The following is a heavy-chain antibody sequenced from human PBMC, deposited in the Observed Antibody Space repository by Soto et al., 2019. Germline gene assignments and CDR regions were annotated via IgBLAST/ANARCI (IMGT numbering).Heavy chain of an antibody. D-gene: IGHD5-18*01. V-gene: IGHV3-15*01. Sequence: DVQLVESGGGLVKPGGSLRLSCAASGFIFTDAWMSWVRQAPGMGLEWVGRIRANTAGGTTDYAAPVKGRFNISRDDSKKTLYLQMNSLKPEDTAVYYCTADDATQLWSPADHWGQGTLVTVSS. CDR1: GFIFTDAW. CDR2: IRANTAGGTT. CDR3: TADDATQLWSPADH. J-gene: IGHJ4*02.